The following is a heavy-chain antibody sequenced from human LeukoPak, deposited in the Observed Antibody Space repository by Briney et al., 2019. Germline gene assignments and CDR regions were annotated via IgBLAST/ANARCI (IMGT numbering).Heavy chain of an antibody. D-gene: IGHD6-19*01. CDR3: ARAGGSAWYAFDI. J-gene: IGHJ3*02. Sequence: TGGSLRLSCAASGFTFSSYDMHWVRQATGKGLEWVSGIGTAGDTYYPDSVKGRFTISRENAKNSLYLQMNSLRVGDTAVYYCARAGGSAWYAFDIWDQGTMVTVSS. CDR2: IGTAGDT. CDR1: GFTFSSYD. V-gene: IGHV3-13*04.